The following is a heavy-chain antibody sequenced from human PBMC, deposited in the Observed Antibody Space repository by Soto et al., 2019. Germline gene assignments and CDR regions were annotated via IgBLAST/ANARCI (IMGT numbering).Heavy chain of an antibody. J-gene: IGHJ4*02. Sequence: SETLSLTCTVSGGSISSYYWSWIRQPPGKGLEWIGYVFFSGSTNYNPSLKSRVTISVDTSKNQFSLKLSSVTAADTAVYYCASHPIYDSSGYYHSCVKNYWGQGTLVTVSS. V-gene: IGHV4-59*08. CDR3: ASHPIYDSSGYYHSCVKNY. D-gene: IGHD3-22*01. CDR1: GGSISSYY. CDR2: VFFSGST.